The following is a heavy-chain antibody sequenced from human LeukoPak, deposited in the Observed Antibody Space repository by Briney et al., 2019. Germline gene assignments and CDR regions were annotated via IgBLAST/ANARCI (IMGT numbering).Heavy chain of an antibody. CDR2: INHSGST. V-gene: IGHV4-34*01. J-gene: IGHJ4*02. D-gene: IGHD3-16*02. CDR1: GGSFSGYY. Sequence: ETLSLTCAVYGGSFSGYYWSWIRQPPGKGLEWIGEINHSGSTNYNPSLKSRVTISVDTSKNQFSLKLSSVTAADTAVYYCARVQIMITFGGVIAKQFDYWGQGTLVTVSS. CDR3: ARVQIMITFGGVIAKQFDY.